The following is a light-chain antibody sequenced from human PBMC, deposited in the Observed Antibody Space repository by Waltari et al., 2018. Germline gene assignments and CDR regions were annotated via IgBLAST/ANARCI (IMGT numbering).Light chain of an antibody. J-gene: IGKJ5*01. CDR3: QQYTQWPIT. Sequence: EIVMTQSPATLSVSPGERATLSCRASQTIGSNYLAWYQQKPGQAPRLLIYGISIRATGIPVRFSGSGSGTDFTLTISSLQSEDFAVYYCQQYTQWPITFGQGTRLEIK. V-gene: IGKV3-15*01. CDR1: QTIGSN. CDR2: GIS.